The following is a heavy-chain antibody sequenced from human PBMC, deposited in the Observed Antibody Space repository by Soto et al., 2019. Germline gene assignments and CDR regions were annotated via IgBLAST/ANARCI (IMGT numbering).Heavy chain of an antibody. CDR2: IRRSGGST. CDR1: GFTFSSYT. Sequence: QTGGSLRLSCAGSGFTFSSYTMTWIRQAPGKGLEWVSGIRRSGGSTYYADSVKGRFTISRDNSKNTLYLQMNSLRAEDTAVYYCATDSDLFCSNNVCFGHYFEYWGQGTLVTVSS. V-gene: IGHV3-23*01. D-gene: IGHD2-8*01. CDR3: ATDSDLFCSNNVCFGHYFEY. J-gene: IGHJ4*02.